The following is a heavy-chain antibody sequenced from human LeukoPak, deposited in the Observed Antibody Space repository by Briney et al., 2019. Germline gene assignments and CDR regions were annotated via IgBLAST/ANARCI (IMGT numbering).Heavy chain of an antibody. V-gene: IGHV4-38-2*02. D-gene: IGHD3/OR15-3a*01. J-gene: IGHJ5*02. CDR3: ARQEIGLRSFDP. CDR2: MYHTGST. CDR1: GYSMSSGYY. Sequence: SETLSLTCTVSGYSMSSGYYWGWIRQPPERGLEWIGSMYHTGSTYYNPSLKSRVTISVDTSKNQFSLNLSSVTAADTAVYYCARQEIGLRSFDPWGQGTLVTVSS.